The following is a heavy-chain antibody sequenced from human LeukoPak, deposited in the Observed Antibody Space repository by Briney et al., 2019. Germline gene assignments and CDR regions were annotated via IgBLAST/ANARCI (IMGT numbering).Heavy chain of an antibody. V-gene: IGHV3-30*02. D-gene: IGHD6-6*01. CDR1: GFTFSSHG. CDR3: AKGTASIPIYMDV. CDR2: IRYDGSNK. Sequence: GGSLRLSCAASGFTFSSHGMHWVRQTPAKGLEWVAFIRYDGSNKYYADSVKGRFIISRDNSKNTLFLQMNSLRAEDTALYYCAKGTASIPIYMDVWGKGTTVTISS. J-gene: IGHJ6*03.